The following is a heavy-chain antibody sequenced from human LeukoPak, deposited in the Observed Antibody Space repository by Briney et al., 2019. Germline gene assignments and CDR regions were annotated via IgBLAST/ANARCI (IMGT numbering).Heavy chain of an antibody. V-gene: IGHV4-34*01. Sequence: SETLSLTXAVYGGSFSGYYWSWIRQPPGKGLEWIGEINHSGSTNYNPSLKSRVTISVDTSKNQFSLKLSSVTAADTAVYYCARGYFWSGYYTRHNWFDPWGQGTLVTVSS. CDR1: GGSFSGYY. J-gene: IGHJ5*02. D-gene: IGHD3-3*01. CDR2: INHSGST. CDR3: ARGYFWSGYYTRHNWFDP.